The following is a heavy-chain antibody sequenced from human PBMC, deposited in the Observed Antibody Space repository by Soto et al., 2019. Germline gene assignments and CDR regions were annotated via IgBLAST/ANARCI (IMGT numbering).Heavy chain of an antibody. D-gene: IGHD3-10*01. V-gene: IGHV3-33*01. J-gene: IGHJ4*02. Sequence: QVQLVESGGGVVQPGRSLRLSCAASGFTFSSYGMHWVRQAPGKGLEWVAVIWYDGSNKYYADSVKGRFTISRDNSKNTLYLQMNSLGGEDTAVYYCARDFGSHYFDYWGQGTLVTVSS. CDR1: GFTFSSYG. CDR2: IWYDGSNK. CDR3: ARDFGSHYFDY.